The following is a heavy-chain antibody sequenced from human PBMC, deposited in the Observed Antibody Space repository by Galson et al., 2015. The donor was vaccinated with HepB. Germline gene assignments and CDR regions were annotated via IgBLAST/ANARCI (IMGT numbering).Heavy chain of an antibody. CDR1: GFTFSSYA. V-gene: IGHV3-23*01. J-gene: IGHJ6*02. Sequence: SLRLSCAASGFTFSSYAMSWVRQAPGKGLEWVSAISGSGGSTYYADSVKGRFTISRDNSKNTLYLQMNSLRAEDTAVYYCAKLGYCSGGSCYFYYYGMDVWGQGTTVTVSS. CDR3: AKLGYCSGGSCYFYYYGMDV. D-gene: IGHD2-15*01. CDR2: ISGSGGST.